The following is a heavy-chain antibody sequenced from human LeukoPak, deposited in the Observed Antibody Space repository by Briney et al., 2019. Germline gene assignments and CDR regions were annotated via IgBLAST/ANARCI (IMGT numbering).Heavy chain of an antibody. CDR2: MYHSGSA. CDR1: GGSISSSNW. CDR3: TRRDCNSITCHEALYYFDY. V-gene: IGHV4-4*02. D-gene: IGHD2/OR15-2a*01. J-gene: IGHJ4*02. Sequence: PSGTLSLACAVSGGSISSSNWWSWVRQPPGKGLEWIGEMYHSGSANYNPSLKSRVTISVDTSKNQFSLNLNSVTAADTAVYYCTRRDCNSITCHEALYYFDYWGQGTLVTVSS.